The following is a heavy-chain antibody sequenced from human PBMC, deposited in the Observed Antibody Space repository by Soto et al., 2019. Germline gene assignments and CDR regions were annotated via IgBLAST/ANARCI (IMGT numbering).Heavy chain of an antibody. V-gene: IGHV3-72*01. J-gene: IGHJ4*02. CDR2: IRNKANSYTT. CDR1: GFTFSDHY. Sequence: EVQLVESGGGLVQPGGSLRLSCAASGFTFSDHYMDWVRQAPGKGLEWVGRIRNKANSYTTDHAASVKGRFTISREDSRNSVYLQMNTRKTDDTAVDYCVAYSYGRVDYWGQGTLVTVSS. D-gene: IGHD5-18*01. CDR3: VAYSYGRVDY.